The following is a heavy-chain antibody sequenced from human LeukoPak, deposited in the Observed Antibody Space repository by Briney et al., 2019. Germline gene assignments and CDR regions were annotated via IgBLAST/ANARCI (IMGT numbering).Heavy chain of an antibody. CDR3: AKDGGASGWNPFDI. V-gene: IGHV3-21*01. Sequence: GGSLRLSCAASGFTFSSYSMNWVRQAPGKGLEWVSSISSSSYIYYADSVKGRFTISRDNAKNSLYLQMNSLRPDDTAVYYCAKDGGASGWNPFDIWGQGTMVTVSS. D-gene: IGHD6-19*01. CDR2: ISSSSYI. J-gene: IGHJ3*02. CDR1: GFTFSSYS.